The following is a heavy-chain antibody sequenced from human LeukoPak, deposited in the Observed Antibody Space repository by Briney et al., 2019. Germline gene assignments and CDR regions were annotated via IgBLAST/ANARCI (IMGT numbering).Heavy chain of an antibody. V-gene: IGHV3-30*03. J-gene: IGHJ6*03. D-gene: IGHD6-6*01. CDR2: ISYDGSNK. Sequence: GSLRLSCAASGFTFSSYAMSWVRQAPGKGLEWVAVISYDGSNKYYADSVKGRFTISRDNSKNTLYLQMNSLRAEDTAVYYCARDGRGSSTIYYYYYYMDVWGKGTTVTISS. CDR1: GFTFSSYA. CDR3: ARDGRGSSTIYYYYYYMDV.